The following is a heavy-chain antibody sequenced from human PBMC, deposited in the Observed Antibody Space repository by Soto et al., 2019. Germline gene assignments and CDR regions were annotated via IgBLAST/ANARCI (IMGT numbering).Heavy chain of an antibody. D-gene: IGHD2-15*01. J-gene: IGHJ6*03. CDR1: GVTFSSYA. CDR3: AKGGGYCSGGSCYSAPYYYYSRDV. CDR2: ISGSGGST. Sequence: EVQLLESGGGLVQPGGSLRLSCAASGVTFSSYAMSWVRQDPGKGLEWVSAISGSGGSTYYADSVKGRFTISRDNTKSTLYRQKNSLRAEDTDVYYCAKGGGYCSGGSCYSAPYYYYSRDVWGKGTTVTVSS. V-gene: IGHV3-23*01.